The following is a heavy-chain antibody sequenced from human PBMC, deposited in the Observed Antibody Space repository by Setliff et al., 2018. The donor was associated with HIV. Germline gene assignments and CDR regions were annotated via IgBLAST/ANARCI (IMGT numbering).Heavy chain of an antibody. D-gene: IGHD3-16*01. CDR2: ISAYNGNT. Sequence: VASVKVSCKASGYTFTSYGISWVRQAPGQGLEWMGWISAYNGNTNYAQKFQGRVTMTTDTSTTTAYMELRSLRSDDTAVYYCARDRSIIMTFGGGNDAFDIWGQGTMVTVS. CDR3: ARDRSIIMTFGGGNDAFDI. V-gene: IGHV1-18*01. CDR1: GYTFTSYG. J-gene: IGHJ3*02.